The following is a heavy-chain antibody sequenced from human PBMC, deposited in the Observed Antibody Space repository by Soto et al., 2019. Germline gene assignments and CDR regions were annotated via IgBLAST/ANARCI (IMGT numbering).Heavy chain of an antibody. D-gene: IGHD3-3*01. CDR1: GFTFSRYA. J-gene: IGHJ6*02. CDR3: AKALITYYDSWSGPSMDV. CDR2: ISSSGGST. V-gene: IGHV3-23*01. Sequence: GGSLILSCAASGFTFSRYAINLVRQAPGMGLDWVSTISSSGGSTDYADSVKGRFTISRDNSKNTLYLKMNSLRAEDTAVYYCAKALITYYDSWSGPSMDVCGQGTTVTVSS.